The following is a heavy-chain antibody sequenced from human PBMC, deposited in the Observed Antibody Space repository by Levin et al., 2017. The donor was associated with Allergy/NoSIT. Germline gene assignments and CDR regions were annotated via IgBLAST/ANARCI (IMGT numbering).Heavy chain of an antibody. CDR3: AKDGEDGSSGWVYFDF. CDR2: ISGSGGST. D-gene: IGHD6-19*01. CDR1: GFTFSSYA. J-gene: IGHJ4*02. V-gene: IGHV3-23*01. Sequence: AGGSLRLSCAASGFTFSSYAMSWVRQAPGKGLEWVSVISGSGGSTYYADSVKGRFTISRDNSKNTLYVHMNSLRAEDTAVYYCAKDGEDGSSGWVYFDFWGQGTLVTVSS.